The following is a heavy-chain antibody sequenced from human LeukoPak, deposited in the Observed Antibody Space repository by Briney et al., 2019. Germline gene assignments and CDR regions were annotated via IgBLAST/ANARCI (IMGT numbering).Heavy chain of an antibody. J-gene: IGHJ6*03. V-gene: IGHV3-21*01. D-gene: IGHD6-25*01. CDR2: ISTVSTYT. CDR3: ARDGSGFYLYNYMDV. CDR1: GFAFSDYS. Sequence: GGSLRLSCAPSGFAFSDYSMNWVRQAPGKGLEWVASISTVSTYTFYADSVKGRFTISRDNVRNSLYLQMSSLGAEDTAVYYCARDGSGFYLYNYMDVWGKGTTVTVSS.